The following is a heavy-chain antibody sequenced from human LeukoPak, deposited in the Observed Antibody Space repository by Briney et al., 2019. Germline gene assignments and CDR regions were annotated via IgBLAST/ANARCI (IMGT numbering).Heavy chain of an antibody. CDR3: AKVGAYGDYARHDY. D-gene: IGHD4-17*01. Sequence: KASETLSLTCAVSGYSISSGSYWGWIRQPPGKGLGWIGNMFHSGDTYHNPSLKSRVTISADTSKNQFSLKLTSVTAADTAVYYCAKVGAYGDYARHDYWGQGTLVTVSS. CDR2: MFHSGDT. J-gene: IGHJ4*02. V-gene: IGHV4-38-2*01. CDR1: GYSISSGSY.